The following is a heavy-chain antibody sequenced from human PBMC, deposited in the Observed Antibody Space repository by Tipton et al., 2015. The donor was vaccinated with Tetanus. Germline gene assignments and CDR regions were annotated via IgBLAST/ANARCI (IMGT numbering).Heavy chain of an antibody. CDR3: SRGGDNVAVPVAVHFPH. D-gene: IGHD2-2*01. V-gene: IGHV4-59*01. Sequence: TLSLTCTVSGASISSYYWSWIRQPPGKGLEWIGYTHYSGHTKYNPSLKSRVAMSVDTSKNQFSLKLTSVTAADTAVYYCSRGGDNVAVPVAVHFPHWGQGTVVTVTS. CDR1: GASISSYY. J-gene: IGHJ1*01. CDR2: THYSGHT.